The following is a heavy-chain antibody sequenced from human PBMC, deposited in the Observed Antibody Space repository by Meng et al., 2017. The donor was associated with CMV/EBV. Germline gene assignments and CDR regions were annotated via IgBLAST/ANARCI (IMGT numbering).Heavy chain of an antibody. CDR1: GFTFSSYS. Sequence: GGSLRLSCAASGFTFSSYSMNWVRQAPGKGLEWASSISSSSSYIYYADSVKGRFTISRDNAKNSLYLQMNSLRAEDTAVYYCARGRANTFMWVERLPYCSGGSCYDPYYYYYGMDVWGQGTTVTVSS. D-gene: IGHD2-15*01. J-gene: IGHJ6*02. CDR2: ISSSSSYI. V-gene: IGHV3-21*01. CDR3: ARGRANTFMWVERLPYCSGGSCYDPYYYYYGMDV.